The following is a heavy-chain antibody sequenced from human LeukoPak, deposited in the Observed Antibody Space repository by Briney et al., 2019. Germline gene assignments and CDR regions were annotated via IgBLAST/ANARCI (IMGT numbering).Heavy chain of an antibody. Sequence: GGSLRLSCAASGFTVSSNHMSWVRQAPGKGLEWASVIYSGGSTYYADSVKGRFTISRDNSKNTLYLQMNSLRAEDTAVYYCARTYYYDIPLDYWGQGTLVTVSS. CDR1: GFTVSSNH. V-gene: IGHV3-53*01. CDR2: IYSGGST. J-gene: IGHJ4*02. D-gene: IGHD3-22*01. CDR3: ARTYYYDIPLDY.